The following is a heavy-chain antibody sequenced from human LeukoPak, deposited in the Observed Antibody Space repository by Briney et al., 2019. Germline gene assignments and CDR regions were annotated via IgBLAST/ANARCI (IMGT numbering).Heavy chain of an antibody. D-gene: IGHD6-19*01. J-gene: IGHJ4*02. CDR2: INPNSGGT. CDR3: AREAGYSSGWDLDY. Sequence: ASVKVSCKASGYTSTGYYMHWVRQAPGQGLEWMGWINPNSGGTNYAQKFQGRVTMARDTSISTAYMELSRLRSDDTAVYYYAREAGYSSGWDLDYWGQGTLVTVSS. V-gene: IGHV1-2*02. CDR1: GYTSTGYY.